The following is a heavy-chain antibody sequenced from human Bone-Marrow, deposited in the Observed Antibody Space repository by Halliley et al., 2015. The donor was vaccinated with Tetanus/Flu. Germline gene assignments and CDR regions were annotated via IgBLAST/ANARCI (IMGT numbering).Heavy chain of an antibody. J-gene: IGHJ4*02. D-gene: IGHD3-10*01. Sequence: YDGSDKYYADSVKGRFTIFRDNSKNTLYLQLNSLRPEDTAVYYCAKMVGSFNTQNYARGSYIDYWGQGTLVTVSS. V-gene: IGHV3-30*02. CDR3: AKMVGSFNTQNYARGSYIDY. CDR2: YDGSDK.